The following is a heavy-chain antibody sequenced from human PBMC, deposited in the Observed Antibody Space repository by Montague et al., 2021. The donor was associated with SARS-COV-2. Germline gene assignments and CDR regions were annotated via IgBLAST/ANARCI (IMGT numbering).Heavy chain of an antibody. Sequence: SETLSLTCTVSGGSISSSSYYWGWIRKPPGKGLEWIGSIYYSGSTYYXPSLKRRVTISVDSTKNQFSLKLSSMTAADTAVYYCAADYGERDWFDHWGQGTLVSVST. V-gene: IGHV4-39*01. CDR3: AADYGERDWFDH. D-gene: IGHD4-17*01. CDR2: IYYSGST. J-gene: IGHJ5*02. CDR1: GGSISSSSYY.